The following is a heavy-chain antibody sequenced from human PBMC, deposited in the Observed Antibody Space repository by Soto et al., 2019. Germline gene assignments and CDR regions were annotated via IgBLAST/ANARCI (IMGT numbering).Heavy chain of an antibody. V-gene: IGHV3-21*01. D-gene: IGHD2-15*01. Sequence: WWSLRLSCAASVFTCTRYSMNWFRQAPGKGLEWVSSISSTTNYIYYADSVKGRFTISRDNAKNSLYLQMNSLRVEDTAVYFCSRDVVVGAKALNYWGQGALVTVSS. J-gene: IGHJ4*02. CDR2: ISSTTNYI. CDR3: SRDVVVGAKALNY. CDR1: VFTCTRYS.